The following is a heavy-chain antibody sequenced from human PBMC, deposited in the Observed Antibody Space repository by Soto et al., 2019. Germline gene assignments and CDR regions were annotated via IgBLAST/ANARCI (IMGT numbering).Heavy chain of an antibody. D-gene: IGHD3-16*01. CDR1: GFTFSSYW. V-gene: IGHV3-74*01. J-gene: IGHJ2*01. Sequence: GGSLRLSCAASGFTFSSYWMHWVRQAPGKGLVWVSRINSDGSSTSYADSVKGRFTISRDNAKNTLYLQMNSLRAEDTAVYYCAREPRLYDYVWGSYGFDLWGRGTLVTVSS. CDR2: INSDGSST. CDR3: AREPRLYDYVWGSYGFDL.